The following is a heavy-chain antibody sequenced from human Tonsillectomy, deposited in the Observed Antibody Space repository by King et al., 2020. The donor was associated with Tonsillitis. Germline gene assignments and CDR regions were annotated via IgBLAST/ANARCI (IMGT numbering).Heavy chain of an antibody. V-gene: IGHV3-30*04. D-gene: IGHD4-17*01. CDR3: ARRDGALDYYFYGLDV. Sequence: VQLVESGGGVVQPGRSLRLSCAASGFTFSRYAMHWVRQAPGKGLEWVADISSDGSNKYYADSVKGRFTISRDNSKNTLHLQMNSLRAEDTGVYYCARRDGALDYYFYGLDVWGQGTTVTVSS. J-gene: IGHJ6*02. CDR1: GFTFSRYA. CDR2: ISSDGSNK.